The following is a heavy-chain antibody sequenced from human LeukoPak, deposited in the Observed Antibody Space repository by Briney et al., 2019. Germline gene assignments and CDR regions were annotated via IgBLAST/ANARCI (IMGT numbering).Heavy chain of an antibody. CDR2: ISGSGGST. CDR3: AKEAGQFWSGYYHYFDY. V-gene: IGHV3-23*01. D-gene: IGHD3-3*02. CDR1: GFTFSSYA. J-gene: IGHJ4*02. Sequence: QAGGSLRLSCAASGFTFSSYAMSWVRQAPGKGLEWVSAISGSGGSTYYADSVKGRFTISRDNSKNTLYLQMNSLRAEDTAVYYCAKEAGQFWSGYYHYFDYWGQGTLVTVSS.